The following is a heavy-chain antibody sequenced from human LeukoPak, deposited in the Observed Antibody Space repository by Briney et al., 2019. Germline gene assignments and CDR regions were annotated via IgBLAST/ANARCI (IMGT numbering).Heavy chain of an antibody. CDR1: GGSISSSNFY. CDR3: ARYGQTAMVDY. J-gene: IGHJ4*02. CDR2: IYYGGST. D-gene: IGHD5-18*01. V-gene: IGHV4-39*01. Sequence: PSETLSLTCTVSGGSISSSNFYWGWIRQPPGKGLEWIGSIYYGGSTYYNPSLKSRVTISVVTSKNQFSLKLSSVTAADTAVYYCARYGQTAMVDYWGQGTLVTVSS.